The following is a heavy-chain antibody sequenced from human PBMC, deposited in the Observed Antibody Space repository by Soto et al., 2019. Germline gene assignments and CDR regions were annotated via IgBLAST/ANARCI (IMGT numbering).Heavy chain of an antibody. D-gene: IGHD2-2*01. CDR2: MNPNSGNT. CDR1: GYTFTSYD. Sequence: ASVKVSCKASGYTFTSYDINWARQATGQGLEWMGWMNPNSGNTGYAQKFQGRVTMTRNTSISTAYKELSSLRSEDTAVYYCARGPAAVPAAMSTRYYYYYYMDVWGKGTTVTVSS. V-gene: IGHV1-8*01. CDR3: ARGPAAVPAAMSTRYYYYYYMDV. J-gene: IGHJ6*03.